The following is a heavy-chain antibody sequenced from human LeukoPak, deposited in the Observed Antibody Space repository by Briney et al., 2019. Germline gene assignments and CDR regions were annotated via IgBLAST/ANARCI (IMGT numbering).Heavy chain of an antibody. CDR1: GYTFTSYD. CDR2: MNPNSGNT. Sequence: GASVKVSCKAAGYTFTSYDINLVRQATGQGLEWMGWMNPNSGNTGYAQKFQGRVTMTRNTSISTAYMELSSLRSEDTAVYYCARFPSADDHIPYYYMDVWGQGTLVTVSS. V-gene: IGHV1-8*01. D-gene: IGHD1-14*01. CDR3: ARFPSADDHIPYYYMDV. J-gene: IGHJ6*03.